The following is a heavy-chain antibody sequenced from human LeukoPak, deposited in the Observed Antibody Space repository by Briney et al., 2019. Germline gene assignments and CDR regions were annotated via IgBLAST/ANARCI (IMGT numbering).Heavy chain of an antibody. CDR2: IYPGDSAT. CDR1: GYSFATYG. Sequence: GESLKISCKGSGYSFATYGIGWVRQMPGKGLECMGIIYPGDSATRYNPSFQGQVTISADKSLSTAYLQWSSLKASDTAMYYCARLSIAVSGDFEYWGQGTLVTVSS. D-gene: IGHD6-19*01. V-gene: IGHV5-51*01. J-gene: IGHJ4*02. CDR3: ARLSIAVSGDFEY.